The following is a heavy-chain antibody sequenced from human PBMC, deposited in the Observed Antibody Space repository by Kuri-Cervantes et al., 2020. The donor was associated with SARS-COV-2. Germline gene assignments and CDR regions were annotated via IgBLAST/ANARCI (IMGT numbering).Heavy chain of an antibody. Sequence: GGFLRPSWGAFGFTFRSYAMSWVRPAPGMGLEWVSAISGSGVSTYYADSVKGRFTISRDNSKNTLYLQMNSLRAEDTAVYYWAKGGGCSGGSCYALRGPYGMDVWGQGTTVTVSS. CDR3: AKGGGCSGGSCYALRGPYGMDV. J-gene: IGHJ6*02. V-gene: IGHV3-23*01. CDR1: GFTFRSYA. D-gene: IGHD2-15*01. CDR2: ISGSGVST.